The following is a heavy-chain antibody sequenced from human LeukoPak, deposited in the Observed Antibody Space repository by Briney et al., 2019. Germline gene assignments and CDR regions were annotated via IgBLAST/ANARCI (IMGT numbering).Heavy chain of an antibody. CDR1: GGSISSSSYY. CDR3: ARDWLGTYYFDY. CDR2: IYYSGST. D-gene: IGHD6-19*01. Sequence: ASETLSLTCTVSGGSISSSSYYWGWIRQPPGKGLEWIGSIYYSGSTYYNPSLKSRVTISVDTSKNQFSLKLSSVTAADTAVYYCARDWLGTYYFDYWGQGTLVTVSS. J-gene: IGHJ4*02. V-gene: IGHV4-39*07.